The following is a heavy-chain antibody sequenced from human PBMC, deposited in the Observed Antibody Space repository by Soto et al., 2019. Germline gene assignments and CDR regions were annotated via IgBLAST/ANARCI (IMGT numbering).Heavy chain of an antibody. J-gene: IGHJ4*02. CDR1: GESFSGYY. CDR3: ARRRETIDY. Sequence: QVQLQQWGAGLWKPSETLSLTCAVYGESFSGYYWTWIHQPPGKGLEWIGEIYPSGSTNYNPSLKSRVIISADTSKNQFSLRLNSLTAADTAVYYCARRRETIDYWGQGTLVTVSS. V-gene: IGHV4-34*01. CDR2: IYPSGST.